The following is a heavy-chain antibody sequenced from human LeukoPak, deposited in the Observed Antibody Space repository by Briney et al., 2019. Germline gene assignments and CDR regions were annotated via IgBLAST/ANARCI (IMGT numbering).Heavy chain of an antibody. J-gene: IGHJ4*02. D-gene: IGHD4-11*01. V-gene: IGHV4-59*01. CDR2: IDYSGST. Sequence: PSETLSLTCTGSTGSINSYYWSWIRQPPGKGLEWIGYIDYSGSTNYNPSLKSRVTISVDTSKNQFSLQLGSVTAADTAVYYCARHIIYSKKPSFDHWGQGTLVTVSS. CDR3: ARHIIYSKKPSFDH. CDR1: TGSINSYY.